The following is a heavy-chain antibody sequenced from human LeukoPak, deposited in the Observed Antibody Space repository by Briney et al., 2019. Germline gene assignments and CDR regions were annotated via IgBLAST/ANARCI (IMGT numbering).Heavy chain of an antibody. J-gene: IGHJ3*02. V-gene: IGHV4-34*01. CDR2: INHSGST. CDR1: GGSFSGYY. Sequence: SETLSLTCAVYGGSFSGYYWSWIRQPPGKGPEWIGEINHSGSTNYNPSLKSRVTISVDTSKNQFSLKLSSVTAADTAVYYCARVSNYYGSGSYSTTDAFDIWGQGTMVTVSS. D-gene: IGHD3-10*01. CDR3: ARVSNYYGSGSYSTTDAFDI.